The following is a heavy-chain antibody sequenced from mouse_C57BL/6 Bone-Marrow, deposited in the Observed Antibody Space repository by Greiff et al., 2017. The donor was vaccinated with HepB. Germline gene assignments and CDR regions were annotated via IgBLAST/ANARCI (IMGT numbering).Heavy chain of an antibody. CDR1: GFNIKNTY. D-gene: IGHD1-1*01. Sequence: EVQGVESVAELVRPGASVKLSCTASGFNIKNTYMHWVKQRPEQGLEWIGRIEPANGNTKYAPKFQGKATITADTSSNTAYLQLSSLTSEDTAIYYCAVLYYGSSYGYWYFDVWGTGTTVTVSS. CDR2: IEPANGNT. J-gene: IGHJ1*03. CDR3: AVLYYGSSYGYWYFDV. V-gene: IGHV14-3*01.